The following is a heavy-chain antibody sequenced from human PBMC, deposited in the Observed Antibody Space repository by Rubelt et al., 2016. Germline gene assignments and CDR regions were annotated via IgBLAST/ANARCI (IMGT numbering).Heavy chain of an antibody. CDR3: ARPSYNQGWYFDL. V-gene: IGHV4-59*08. J-gene: IGHJ2*01. CDR1: GGSISSYY. Sequence: QVQLQQWGAGLLKPPETLSLTCTVSGGSISSYYWSWIRQPPGTGLEWIGYISYSGRTHYTPSLKSRVTQSQDTSKNQFSLKLSSGTAADTAVYYCARPSYNQGWYFDLWGRGTLVTVSS. CDR2: ISYSGRT. D-gene: IGHD1-14*01.